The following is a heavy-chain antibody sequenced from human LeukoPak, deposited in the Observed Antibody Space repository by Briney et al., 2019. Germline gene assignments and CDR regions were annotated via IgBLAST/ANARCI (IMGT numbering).Heavy chain of an antibody. D-gene: IGHD1-26*01. Sequence: PSETLSLTCTVSGGSISSGGYYWSWIRQHPGKGLEWIGYIYYSGSTNYNPSLKSRVTISVDTSKNQFSLKLSSVTAADTAVYYCARISGWGWVGEAHYFDYWGQGTLVTVSS. CDR2: IYYSGST. CDR1: GGSISSGGYY. CDR3: ARISGWGWVGEAHYFDY. J-gene: IGHJ4*02. V-gene: IGHV4-61*08.